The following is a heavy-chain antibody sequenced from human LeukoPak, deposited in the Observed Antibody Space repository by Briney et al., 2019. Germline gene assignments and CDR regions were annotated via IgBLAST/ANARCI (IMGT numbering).Heavy chain of an antibody. Sequence: SQTLSLTCTVSGGSISSGDYYWSWIRQPPGKGLEWIGYIYYSGSTYYNPSLKSRVTISVDTSKNQFSLKLSSVTAADTAVYYCARAYRDGYNRDWFDPWGQGTLVTVSS. CDR3: ARAYRDGYNRDWFDP. CDR2: IYYSGST. CDR1: GGSISSGDYY. J-gene: IGHJ5*02. V-gene: IGHV4-30-4*08. D-gene: IGHD5-24*01.